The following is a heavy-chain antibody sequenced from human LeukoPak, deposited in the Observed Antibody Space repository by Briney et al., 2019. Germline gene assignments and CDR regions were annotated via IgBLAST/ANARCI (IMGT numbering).Heavy chain of an antibody. D-gene: IGHD4-17*01. CDR3: AKVNGDYGFDY. CDR2: ISGSGGST. J-gene: IGHJ4*02. CDR1: GFTFSSYN. Sequence: GGSLRLSCAASGFTFSSYNMNWVRQAPGKGLEWVSAISGSGGSTYYADSVKGRFTISRDNSKNTLYLQMNSLRAEDTAVYYCAKVNGDYGFDYWGQGTLVTVSS. V-gene: IGHV3-23*01.